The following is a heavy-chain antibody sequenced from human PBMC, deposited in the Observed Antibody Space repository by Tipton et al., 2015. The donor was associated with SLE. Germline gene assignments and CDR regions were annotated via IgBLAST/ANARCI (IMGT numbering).Heavy chain of an antibody. Sequence: TLSLTCTVYGGSFSGYFWSWVRQAPGKGLEWIASIHYRGALYYDPSLESRVTISVDLSNNQFSLRVTSVTAADMAKYYCARHADIAVMRYGMDVWGQGTTVIVSS. J-gene: IGHJ6*02. CDR1: GGSFSGYF. V-gene: IGHV4-59*08. D-gene: IGHD6-19*01. CDR3: ARHADIAVMRYGMDV. CDR2: IHYRGAL.